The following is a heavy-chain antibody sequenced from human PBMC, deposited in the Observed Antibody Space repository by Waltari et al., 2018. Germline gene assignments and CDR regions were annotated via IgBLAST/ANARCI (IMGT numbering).Heavy chain of an antibody. CDR1: GGTLSSYA. V-gene: IGHV1-69*01. Sequence: QVQLVQSGAEVKKPGSSVKFSCTASGGTLSSYAISWLRPAPGQGLGWMGGTIPIVGTANYGRRCKGRDTITAEESTVTAYMVMSSLRSEATALDYCARGSERGYSYCYTYWGQGTLVTVSS. D-gene: IGHD5-18*01. CDR3: ARGSERGYSYCYTY. J-gene: IGHJ4*02. CDR2: TIPIVGTA.